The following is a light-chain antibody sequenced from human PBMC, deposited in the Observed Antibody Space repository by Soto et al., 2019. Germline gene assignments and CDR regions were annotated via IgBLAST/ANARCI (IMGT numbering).Light chain of an antibody. J-gene: IGLJ1*01. CDR3: SSYTSNSTYV. CDR2: EVS. CDR1: SSDLGSYNR. Sequence: QSALTQPPSVSGSPGQSVTISCTGTSSDLGSYNRVSWYQHPPGTAPKLIIYEVSNRPAGVPDRFAGSKSGTTASLTISGLQAEDEADYYCSSYTSNSTYVFGIGTKLTVL. V-gene: IGLV2-18*02.